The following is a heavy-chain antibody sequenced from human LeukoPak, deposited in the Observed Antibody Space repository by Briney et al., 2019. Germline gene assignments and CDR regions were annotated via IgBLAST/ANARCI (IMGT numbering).Heavy chain of an antibody. J-gene: IGHJ4*02. Sequence: ASVKVSCKASGYTFTGYCIHWVRQAPGQGLEWMGKINPSGGSTSYAQNFQGRVSMTRDTSTSTVYMDLSSLRSEDTAVYYCARKIVDAGTNYWGQGTLVTVSS. V-gene: IGHV1-46*01. D-gene: IGHD6-13*01. CDR1: GYTFTGYC. CDR2: INPSGGST. CDR3: ARKIVDAGTNY.